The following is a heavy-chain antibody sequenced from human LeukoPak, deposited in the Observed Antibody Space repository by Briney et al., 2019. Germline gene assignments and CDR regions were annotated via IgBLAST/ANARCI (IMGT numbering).Heavy chain of an antibody. D-gene: IGHD4-17*01. J-gene: IGHJ4*02. V-gene: IGHV3-23*01. CDR3: AKEVYGDYEYYFDY. CDR2: ISGSGGST. Sequence: GGSLRLSCAASGFTFSNAWMNWVRQAPGKGLEWVSAISGSGGSTYYADSVKGRFTISRDNSKNTLYLQMNSLRAEDTAVYYCAKEVYGDYEYYFDYWGQGTLVTVSS. CDR1: GFTFSNAW.